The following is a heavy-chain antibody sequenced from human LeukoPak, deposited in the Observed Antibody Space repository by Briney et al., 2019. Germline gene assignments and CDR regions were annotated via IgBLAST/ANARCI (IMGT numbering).Heavy chain of an antibody. Sequence: SETLSLTCAVYGGSFSGYYWSWIRQPPGKGLEWIGEINHSGSTNYNPSLKSRVTISVDTSKNQFSLKLSSVTAADTAVYYCARDSVDGYNYDHYMDVWGKGTTVTVSS. D-gene: IGHD5-24*01. CDR1: GGSFSGYY. J-gene: IGHJ6*03. CDR3: ARDSVDGYNYDHYMDV. CDR2: INHSGST. V-gene: IGHV4-34*01.